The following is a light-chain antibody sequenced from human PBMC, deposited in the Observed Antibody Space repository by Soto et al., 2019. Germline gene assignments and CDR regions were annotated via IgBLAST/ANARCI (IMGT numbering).Light chain of an antibody. CDR2: GAS. J-gene: IGKJ2*01. V-gene: IGKV3-15*01. Sequence: IVLTQSPGTLSLSPGERATLSCRASQSVRSNLAWYQQNPGRAPRLLMYGASNRVTGVPARFSGSGSGTDFTLTISSVQSEDFAIYYCQQYDHWPPYTFGQGAEVDIK. CDR3: QQYDHWPPYT. CDR1: QSVRSN.